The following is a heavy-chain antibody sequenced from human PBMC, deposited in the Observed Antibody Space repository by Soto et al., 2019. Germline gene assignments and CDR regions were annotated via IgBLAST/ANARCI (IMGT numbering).Heavy chain of an antibody. CDR1: GDTFNTSA. CDR3: ARVPLQPPVRDYHFGLDV. Sequence: QVQLVQSGAEVRKPGSSVKVSCKASGDTFNTSAIAWVRQAPGQGLHWMGGIIPFFGTRNYAQKFEGRVTISADRSTSTAYMELRGLRSEDTAVYFCARVPLQPPVRDYHFGLDVWGQGTTVTVSS. CDR2: IIPFFGTR. J-gene: IGHJ6*02. V-gene: IGHV1-69*06.